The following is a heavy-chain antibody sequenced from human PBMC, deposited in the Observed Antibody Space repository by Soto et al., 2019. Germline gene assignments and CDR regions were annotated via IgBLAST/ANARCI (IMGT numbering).Heavy chain of an antibody. V-gene: IGHV4-39*01. D-gene: IGHD1-20*01. J-gene: IGHJ4*02. Sequence: XETLSLTFAVSGSSISGSYYYWAWLRQSPGKGPEWIGMVFYIGFTSYNPSLESRVSVSVDTSKSQFSLKLSAVTAADTAVYYCATSQKGYNWNYFDHWGQGALVTVSS. CDR2: VFYIGFT. CDR3: ATSQKGYNWNYFDH. CDR1: GSSISGSYYY.